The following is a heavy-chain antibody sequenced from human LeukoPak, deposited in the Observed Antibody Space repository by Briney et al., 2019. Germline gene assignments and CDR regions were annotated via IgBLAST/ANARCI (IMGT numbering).Heavy chain of an antibody. D-gene: IGHD5-24*01. Sequence: GGSLRLSCAASGFTFSSSWMTWVRQSPGKGLDRVANINPDGTEPYLADSVKGRVTISRDNARNSLFLQMNSLRVEDTAVYYCVRDRGWQQFDFWGQGALVTVSS. V-gene: IGHV3-7*01. CDR1: GFTFSSSW. J-gene: IGHJ4*01. CDR3: VRDRGWQQFDF. CDR2: INPDGTEP.